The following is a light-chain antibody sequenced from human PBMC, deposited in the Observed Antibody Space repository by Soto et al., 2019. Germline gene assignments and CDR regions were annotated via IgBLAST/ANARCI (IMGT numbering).Light chain of an antibody. Sequence: DIQMTHSPSSLSESVGDRVTITCGAIQGIRNDLDWYQQKPGKAPKRLIYAAASLQSGVPSRFSGSGSGTEFTLTISSLQPEDFATYYCLQHNGYPLTFGGGTKVEIK. J-gene: IGKJ4*01. CDR2: AAA. CDR1: QGIRND. CDR3: LQHNGYPLT. V-gene: IGKV1-17*01.